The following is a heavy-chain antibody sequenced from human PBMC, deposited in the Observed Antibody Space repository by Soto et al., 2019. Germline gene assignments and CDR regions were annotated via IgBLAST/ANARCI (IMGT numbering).Heavy chain of an antibody. D-gene: IGHD2-21*01. J-gene: IGHJ3*02. V-gene: IGHV4-61*01. Sequence: QVQLQESGPGLVKPSETLSLTCTVSGGSVSSGSYYWSWIRQPPGKGLEWLGYIYYSGSTNYNPSLQRRVTLSVDTSKDQFHLKLSSVTAADTAVYYCARDHSPGAFDIWGPGTMVTVSS. CDR3: ARDHSPGAFDI. CDR2: IYYSGST. CDR1: GGSVSSGSYY.